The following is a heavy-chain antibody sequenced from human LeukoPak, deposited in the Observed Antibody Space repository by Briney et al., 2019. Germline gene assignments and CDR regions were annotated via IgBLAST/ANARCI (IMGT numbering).Heavy chain of an antibody. CDR3: AKDPRDHSYGWSWRYFDY. CDR2: ISSSSSYI. CDR1: GSTFSSYS. V-gene: IGHV3-21*01. D-gene: IGHD5-18*01. Sequence: PGGSLRLSCAASGSTFSSYSMNWVRQAPGKGLEWVSSISSSSSYIYYADSVKGRFTISRDNAKNSLYLQMNSLRAEDTAVYYCAKDPRDHSYGWSWRYFDYWGQGTLVTVSS. J-gene: IGHJ4*02.